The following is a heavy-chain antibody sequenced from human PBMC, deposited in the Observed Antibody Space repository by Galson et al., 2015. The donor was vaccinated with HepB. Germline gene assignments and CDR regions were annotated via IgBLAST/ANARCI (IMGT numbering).Heavy chain of an antibody. V-gene: IGHV1-18*01. D-gene: IGHD3-9*01. J-gene: IGHJ2*01. CDR3: ARDNYDILTGYYNWYFDL. Sequence: QSGAEVKKPGASVKVSCKASGYTFTSYDISWVRQAPGQGLEWMGWISAYNGNTNYAQKLQGRVTMTTDTSTSTAYMELRSLRSDDTAVYYCARDNYDILTGYYNWYFDLWGRGTLVTVSA. CDR1: GYTFTSYD. CDR2: ISAYNGNT.